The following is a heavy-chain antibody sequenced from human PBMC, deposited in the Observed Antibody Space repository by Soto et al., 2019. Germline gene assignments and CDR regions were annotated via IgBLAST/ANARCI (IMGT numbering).Heavy chain of an antibody. CDR1: GFTFSSYG. D-gene: IGHD3-22*01. CDR3: AMWSSGYYSDFDY. V-gene: IGHV3-30*03. J-gene: IGHJ4*02. CDR2: ISYDGSNK. Sequence: GGSLRLSCAASGFTFSSYGMHWVRQAPGKGLEWVAVISYDGSNKYYADFVKGRFTISRDNSKNTLYLQMNSLRAEDTAVYYCAMWSSGYYSDFDYWGQGTLVTVSS.